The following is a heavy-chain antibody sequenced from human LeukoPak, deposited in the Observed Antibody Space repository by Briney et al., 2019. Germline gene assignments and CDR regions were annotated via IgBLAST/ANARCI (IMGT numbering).Heavy chain of an antibody. Sequence: ASVKVSCKASGYTLAGNYMHRVRQAPGQGLEWMGWINPRSGGTNYAQKFQGRVTMTRDTSITTAYMEPRRLRSDNAAVNYCVNMHYGFWSAVHIWGQGTMVTVSS. CDR3: VNMHYGFWSAVHI. D-gene: IGHD3-3*01. CDR1: GYTLAGNY. J-gene: IGHJ3*02. V-gene: IGHV1-2*02. CDR2: INPRSGGT.